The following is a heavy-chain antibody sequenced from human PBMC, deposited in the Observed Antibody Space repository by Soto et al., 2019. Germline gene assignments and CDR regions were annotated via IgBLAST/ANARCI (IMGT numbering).Heavy chain of an antibody. D-gene: IGHD1-26*01. V-gene: IGHV4-30-4*01. CDR1: GGSISSGDYY. J-gene: IGHJ6*02. CDR3: ARDQAWEQRGYHYGLDV. Sequence: QVQLQESGPGLVKPSQTLSLTCTVSGGSISSGDYYWSRIRQPPGKGLEWIVYIVYSGSPYYNPSLKSRVTIAADTPTNEFSQRLSSVTAADTAVYYCARDQAWEQRGYHYGLDVWGPGTSVAVSS. CDR2: IVYSGSP.